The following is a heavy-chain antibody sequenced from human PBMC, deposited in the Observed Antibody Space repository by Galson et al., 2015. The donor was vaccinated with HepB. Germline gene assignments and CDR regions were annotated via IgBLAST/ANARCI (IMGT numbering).Heavy chain of an antibody. J-gene: IGHJ4*02. Sequence: SLRLSCAASGFTFSSYAMHWVRQAPGKGLEWVSYISSSSSYTNYADSVKGRFTISRDNAKNSLYLQMNSLRAEDTAVYYCASSQLYPFDYWGQGTLVTVSS. V-gene: IGHV3-21*05. D-gene: IGHD2-15*01. CDR2: ISSSSSYT. CDR3: ASSQLYPFDY. CDR1: GFTFSSYA.